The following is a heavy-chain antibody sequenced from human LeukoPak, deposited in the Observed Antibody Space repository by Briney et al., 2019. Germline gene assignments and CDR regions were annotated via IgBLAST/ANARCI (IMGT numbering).Heavy chain of an antibody. Sequence: SETLSLTCTVSGGSISSYYWSWIRQPPGKGLEWIGYIYYSGSTNYNPSLKSRVTISVDTSKNQFSLKLSSVTAADTAVYYCARRYNWNYRYYYYHGMDVWGQGTTVTVSS. CDR2: IYYSGST. D-gene: IGHD1-7*01. CDR3: ARRYNWNYRYYYYHGMDV. V-gene: IGHV4-59*12. J-gene: IGHJ6*02. CDR1: GGSISSYY.